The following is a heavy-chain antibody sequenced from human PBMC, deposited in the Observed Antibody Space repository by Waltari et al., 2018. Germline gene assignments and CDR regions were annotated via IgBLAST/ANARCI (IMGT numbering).Heavy chain of an antibody. D-gene: IGHD1-20*01. CDR3: AREQVYENWFDP. J-gene: IGHJ5*02. Sequence: QVQLVQSGAEVKKPGASVTVSCTASGYTFTGYYMHGVRQAPGQGLEWMGWINPNSGGTNYAQKFQGRVTMTRDTSISTAYMELSRLRSDDTAVYYCAREQVYENWFDPWGQGTLVTVSS. V-gene: IGHV1-2*02. CDR2: INPNSGGT. CDR1: GYTFTGYY.